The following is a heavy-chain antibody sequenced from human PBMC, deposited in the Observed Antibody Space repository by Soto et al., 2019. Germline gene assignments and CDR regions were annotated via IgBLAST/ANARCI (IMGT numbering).Heavy chain of an antibody. CDR2: IYPGGVNI. Sequence: ASVKVSCKAIGYSFTSHYMHWVRQAPGQGLEWMGTIYPGGVNIGYAQKFKGRVTMTKDTTTSTVYMELNSLTSEDTAVYYCARDQSWQGLVWWFERWGEGSLVTVSS. CDR3: ARDQSWQGLVWWFER. V-gene: IGHV1-46*03. D-gene: IGHD3-16*01. J-gene: IGHJ5*02. CDR1: GYSFTSHY.